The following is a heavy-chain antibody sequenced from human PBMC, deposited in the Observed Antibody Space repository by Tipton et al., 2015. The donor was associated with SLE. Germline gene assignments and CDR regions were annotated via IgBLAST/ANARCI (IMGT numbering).Heavy chain of an antibody. CDR1: GFTFSSYV. CDR2: ISNSGYTI. J-gene: IGHJ4*02. Sequence: GSLRLSCAASGFTFSSYVMNWVRQAPGKGLEWVSYISNSGYTIHYADSVKGRFTISRDNAKNSPHLQMNSLRADDTAVYYCVRPWEYWGQGALVTVSS. D-gene: IGHD1-26*01. V-gene: IGHV3-48*03. CDR3: VRPWEY.